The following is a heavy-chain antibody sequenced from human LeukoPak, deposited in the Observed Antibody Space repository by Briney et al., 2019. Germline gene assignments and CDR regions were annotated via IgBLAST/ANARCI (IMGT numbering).Heavy chain of an antibody. Sequence: PGVSLRLSCAASGFTFSSYGMHWVRQAPGKGLEWVAFIRYDGSNKYYADSVKGRFTISRDNSKNTLYLQMNSLRAEDTAVYYCARRPYGSGSYYDYWGQGTLVTVSS. J-gene: IGHJ4*02. CDR2: IRYDGSNK. CDR3: ARRPYGSGSYYDY. D-gene: IGHD3-10*01. V-gene: IGHV3-30*02. CDR1: GFTFSSYG.